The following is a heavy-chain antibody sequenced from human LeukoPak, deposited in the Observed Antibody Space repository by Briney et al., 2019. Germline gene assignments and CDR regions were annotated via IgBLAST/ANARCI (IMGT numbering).Heavy chain of an antibody. Sequence: GGSLRLSCAASGFTFDEYGMSWVRQAPGKGLEWVSSINWDGGSTAYADSVQGRFTISRDDAKNSLHLQMKSLRAEDTALYYCARDSFSGSSLDYWGQGTLVTVSS. CDR3: ARDSFSGSSLDY. J-gene: IGHJ4*02. CDR2: INWDGGST. V-gene: IGHV3-20*04. D-gene: IGHD1-26*01. CDR1: GFTFDEYG.